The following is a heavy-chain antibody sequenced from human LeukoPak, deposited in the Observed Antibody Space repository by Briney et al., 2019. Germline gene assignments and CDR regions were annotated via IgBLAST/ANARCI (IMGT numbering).Heavy chain of an antibody. CDR2: IYYSGST. Sequence: SETLSLTCTVSGGSISSGGYYWSWIRQHPGKGLEWIGYIYYSGSTYYNPSLKSRVTISVDTSKNQFSLKLSSVTAADTAVYYCARGIAVAGIGLHNWFDPWGQGTLVTVSS. CDR3: ARGIAVAGIGLHNWFDP. D-gene: IGHD6-19*01. CDR1: GGSISSGGYY. J-gene: IGHJ5*02. V-gene: IGHV4-31*03.